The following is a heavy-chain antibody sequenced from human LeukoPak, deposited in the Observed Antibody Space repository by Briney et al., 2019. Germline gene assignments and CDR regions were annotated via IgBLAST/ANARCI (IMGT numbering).Heavy chain of an antibody. CDR3: AGDQGGSGWYKSYYYYYGMDV. CDR1: GFTFSSYW. Sequence: GGSLRLSCAASGFTFSSYWMSWVRQAPGKGLEWVANIKQDGSEKYYVDSVKGRFTISRDNAKNSLYLQMNSLRAEDTAVYYCAGDQGGSGWYKSYYYYYGMDVWGQGTTVTVSS. CDR2: IKQDGSEK. J-gene: IGHJ6*02. V-gene: IGHV3-7*01. D-gene: IGHD6-19*01.